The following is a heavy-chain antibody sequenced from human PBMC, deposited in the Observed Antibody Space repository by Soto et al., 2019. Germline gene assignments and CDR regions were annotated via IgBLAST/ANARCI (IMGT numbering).Heavy chain of an antibody. V-gene: IGHV1-18*01. Sequence: ASVKVSCKASGYTFTSYGTSWVRQAPGQGLEWMGWVSAYNGNTNYAQKLQGRVTMTTDTSTSTAYMELRSLRSDDTAVYYCARATGIAVVCNKQSLSRNLYYWG. CDR2: VSAYNGNT. J-gene: IGHJ4*01. CDR3: ARATGIAVVCNKQSLSRNLYY. CDR1: GYTFTSYG. D-gene: IGHD6-19*01.